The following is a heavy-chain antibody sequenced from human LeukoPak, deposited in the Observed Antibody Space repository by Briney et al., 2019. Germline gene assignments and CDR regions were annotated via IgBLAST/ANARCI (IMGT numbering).Heavy chain of an antibody. D-gene: IGHD6-6*01. CDR2: IYYSGST. CDR3: ARGGSSFRYYYYGMDV. J-gene: IGHJ6*02. Sequence: SETLSLTCTVSGGSISSYYWSWIRQPPGKGLEWIGYIYYSGSTSYNPSLKSRVTISVDTSKNQFSLKLRSVTAADTAVYYCARGGSSFRYYYYGMDVWGQGTTVTVSS. CDR1: GGSISSYY. V-gene: IGHV4-59*12.